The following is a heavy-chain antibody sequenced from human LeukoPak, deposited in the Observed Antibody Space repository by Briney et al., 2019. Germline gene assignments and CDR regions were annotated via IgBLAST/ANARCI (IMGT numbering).Heavy chain of an antibody. CDR3: ARDYYYDSSGTYWYFDL. Sequence: GGSLGLSCAASGFTFSSYSMNWVRQAPGKGLEWVSSISSSSSYIYYAGSVKGRFTISRDNAKNSLYLQMNSLRAEDTAVYYCARDYYYDSSGTYWYFDLWGRGTLVTVSS. CDR1: GFTFSSYS. D-gene: IGHD3-22*01. CDR2: ISSSSSYI. V-gene: IGHV3-21*01. J-gene: IGHJ2*01.